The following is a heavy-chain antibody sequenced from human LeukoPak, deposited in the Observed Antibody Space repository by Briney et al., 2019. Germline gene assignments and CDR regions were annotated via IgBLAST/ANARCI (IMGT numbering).Heavy chain of an antibody. CDR3: ARDLFAHSSGWYNESP. CDR2: INPNSGGT. V-gene: IGHV1-2*06. CDR1: GYTFTGYY. D-gene: IGHD6-19*01. J-gene: IGHJ5*02. Sequence: GASVKVSCKASGYTFTGYYMHWVRQAPGQGLEWMGRINPNSGGTNYAQKFQGRVTMTRGTSISTAYMELSRLRSDDTAVYYCARDLFAHSSGWYNESPWGQGTLVTVSS.